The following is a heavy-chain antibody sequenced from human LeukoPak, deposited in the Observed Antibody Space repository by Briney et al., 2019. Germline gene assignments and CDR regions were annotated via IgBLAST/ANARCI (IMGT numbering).Heavy chain of an antibody. Sequence: SETLSLTCTVSGGSISSDYWSWIRQPPGKGLEWVGYIYYSGSTNYNPSLKSRVTISVDTSKNQFSLKLSSVTAADTAVYYCARAKRKRTDIVVVPAAYYFDYWGQGTLVTVSS. V-gene: IGHV4-59*01. CDR3: ARAKRKRTDIVVVPAAYYFDY. CDR2: IYYSGST. D-gene: IGHD2-2*01. CDR1: GGSISSDY. J-gene: IGHJ4*02.